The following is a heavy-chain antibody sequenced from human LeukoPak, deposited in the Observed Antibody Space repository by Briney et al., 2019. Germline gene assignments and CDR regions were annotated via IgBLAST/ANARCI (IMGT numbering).Heavy chain of an antibody. CDR3: ARQDGGGLYYFDY. CDR2: IYPGDSDT. V-gene: IGHV5-51*01. Sequence: GESLRISCKGSGYTFTYWIAWVRQMPGKGLEWMGIIYPGDSDTRHSPSFQGQVTISVDKSISTAYLQWSSLKASDTAMYYCARQDGGGLYYFDYWGQGTLVTVSS. J-gene: IGHJ4*02. D-gene: IGHD4-23*01. CDR1: GYTFTYW.